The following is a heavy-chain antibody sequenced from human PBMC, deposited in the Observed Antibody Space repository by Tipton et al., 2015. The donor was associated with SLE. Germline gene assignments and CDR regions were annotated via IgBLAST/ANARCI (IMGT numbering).Heavy chain of an antibody. V-gene: IGHV4-59*06. Sequence: TLSLTCTVSGDSITSHYWSWIRQHPGKGLEWIGYVYYSGSTYYNPSLKSRLTISVDTSKNQFSLKLNSVTAADTAVYYCANTGIALGSFGYRGQGTLVTVSS. CDR2: VYYSGST. CDR1: GDSITSHY. CDR3: ANTGIALGSFGY. D-gene: IGHD1-14*01. J-gene: IGHJ4*02.